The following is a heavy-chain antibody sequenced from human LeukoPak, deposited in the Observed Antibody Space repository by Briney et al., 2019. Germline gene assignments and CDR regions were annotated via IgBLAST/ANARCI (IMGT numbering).Heavy chain of an antibody. J-gene: IGHJ6*02. CDR3: ARGVGYCSGGTCYSYYYGMDV. Sequence: SETLSLTCTVSGASISSSGYYWSWLRQHPGEGLEWIGYIFYSGSTNYNPSLKSRLSISVDTDENQFSLRLRSATAADTAVYYCARGVGYCSGGTCYSYYYGMDVWGQGTTVTVSS. CDR2: IFYSGST. CDR1: GASISSSGYY. V-gene: IGHV4-31*03. D-gene: IGHD2-15*01.